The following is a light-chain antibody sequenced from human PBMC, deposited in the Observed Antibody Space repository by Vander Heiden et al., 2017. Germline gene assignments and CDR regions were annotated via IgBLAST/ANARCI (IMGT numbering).Light chain of an antibody. V-gene: IGKV3-15*01. CDR3: QLQDT. Sequence: EIVMTQSPATLSVSPGERATLSCRASQSVSSNLAWYQQKPGQAPRLLIYGASTRATGSPARFRGSGSGTEFTLTISSLQSEDFAGYDCQLQDTFGQGTKLEIK. CDR1: QSVSSN. J-gene: IGKJ2*01. CDR2: GAS.